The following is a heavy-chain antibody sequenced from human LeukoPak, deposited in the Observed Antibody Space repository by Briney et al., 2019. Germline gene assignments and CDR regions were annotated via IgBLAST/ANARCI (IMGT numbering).Heavy chain of an antibody. D-gene: IGHD2-15*01. J-gene: IGHJ4*02. Sequence: PGGSLSLSCAASGFTFSSYEMNWVRQAPGKGLEWVSYISSSGTTIYYADSVKGRFTISRDNAKNSLYLQMNSLRAEDTAVYYCARAGYCSGGSFYTTIDYWGQGTLVTVSS. CDR2: ISSSGTTI. V-gene: IGHV3-48*03. CDR3: ARAGYCSGGSFYTTIDY. CDR1: GFTFSSYE.